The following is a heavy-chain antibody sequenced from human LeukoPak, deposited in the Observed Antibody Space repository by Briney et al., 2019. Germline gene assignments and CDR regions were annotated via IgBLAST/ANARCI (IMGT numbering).Heavy chain of an antibody. Sequence: ASVKVSCKASGYTFTSYGISWVRQAPGQGLEWMGIINPSGGSTSYAQKFQGRVTMTRDTSTSTVYMELSSLRSEDTAVYYCARVVKAAAGRWFDPWGQGTLVTVSS. CDR2: INPSGGST. V-gene: IGHV1-46*01. D-gene: IGHD6-13*01. CDR3: ARVVKAAAGRWFDP. CDR1: GYTFTSYG. J-gene: IGHJ5*02.